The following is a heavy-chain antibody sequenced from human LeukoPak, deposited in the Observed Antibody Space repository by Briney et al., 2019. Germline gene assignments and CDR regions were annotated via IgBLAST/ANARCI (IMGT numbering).Heavy chain of an antibody. CDR3: ARDLAAAGKSPDY. D-gene: IGHD6-13*01. Sequence: GGSLRLSCAASGFTFTTYWMSWVRQAPGKGLEWVANINQDGSEKYFADSVKGRFTISRDNAKNTLYLQMNSLRAEDTAVYYCARDLAAAGKSPDYWGQGTLVTVSS. CDR2: INQDGSEK. V-gene: IGHV3-7*01. J-gene: IGHJ4*02. CDR1: GFTFTTYW.